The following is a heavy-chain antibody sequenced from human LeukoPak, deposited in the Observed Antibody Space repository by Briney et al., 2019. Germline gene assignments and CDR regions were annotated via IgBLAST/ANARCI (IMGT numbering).Heavy chain of an antibody. Sequence: GGSLRLSCAASGFTSGFTFSSFAMSWVRQAPGKGLEWVSAISGSGTATHYAASVRGRFTVSRDNSKNTVYLEMNSLRAEDTAIYYCAKDISSTSSTPFDPWGQGTLVNVSS. CDR3: AKDISSTSSTPFDP. D-gene: IGHD3-3*02. J-gene: IGHJ5*02. CDR1: GFTFSSFA. CDR2: ISGSGTAT. V-gene: IGHV3-23*01.